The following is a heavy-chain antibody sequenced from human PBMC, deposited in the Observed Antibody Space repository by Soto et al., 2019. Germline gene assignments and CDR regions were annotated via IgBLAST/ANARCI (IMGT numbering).Heavy chain of an antibody. CDR1: GGTFSSYA. CDR2: IIPIFGTA. J-gene: IGHJ3*02. CDR3: ASAGAYCGGDCYSPFDI. D-gene: IGHD2-21*02. Sequence: SVKVSCKASGGTFSSYAISWVRQAPGQGLEWMGGIIPIFGTANYAQKFQGRVTITADKSTSTAYMELSSLRSEDTAVYYCASAGAYCGGDCYSPFDIWGQGTMVTVSS. V-gene: IGHV1-69*06.